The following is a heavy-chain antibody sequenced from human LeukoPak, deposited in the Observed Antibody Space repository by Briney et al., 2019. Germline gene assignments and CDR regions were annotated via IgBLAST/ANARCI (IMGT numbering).Heavy chain of an antibody. CDR2: ISSSSSYI. CDR3: ARDPGKNGGYGY. J-gene: IGHJ4*02. V-gene: IGHV3-21*01. Sequence: GGSLRLSCAASGFTFSSYSMNWVRQAPGKGLEWVSSISSSSSYIYYADSVKGRFTISRDNAKNSLYLQMNSLRAEDTAVYYCARDPGKNGGYGYWGQGTLVTVSS. D-gene: IGHD5-12*01. CDR1: GFTFSSYS.